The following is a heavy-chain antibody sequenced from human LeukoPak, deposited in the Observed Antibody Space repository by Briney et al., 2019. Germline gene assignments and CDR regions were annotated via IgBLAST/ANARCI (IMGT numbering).Heavy chain of an antibody. CDR3: AKGGGNYYDSSGYYNYFDY. CDR1: GFTVSSNY. CDR2: ISGSGAST. D-gene: IGHD3-22*01. J-gene: IGHJ4*02. V-gene: IGHV3-23*01. Sequence: PGGSLRLSCAASGFTVSSNYMSWFRQAPGKGLEWVSTISGSGASTYYADSVKGRFTISRDNSKNTLFLQMNSLRAEDTAVYHCAKGGGNYYDSSGYYNYFDYWGQGTLVTVSS.